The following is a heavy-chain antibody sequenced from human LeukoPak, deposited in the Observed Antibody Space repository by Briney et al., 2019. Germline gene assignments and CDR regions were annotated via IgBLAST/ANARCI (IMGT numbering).Heavy chain of an antibody. CDR3: AKDKNGYSYGYYFDY. J-gene: IGHJ4*02. CDR2: ISSSGSTI. CDR1: GFTFSSYE. V-gene: IGHV3-48*03. Sequence: GGSLRLSCAASGFTFSSYEMNWVRQAPGKGLEWVSYISSSGSTIYYADSVKGRFTISRDNSKNSLYLQMNSLRAEDTALYYCAKDKNGYSYGYYFDYWGQGTLVTVSS. D-gene: IGHD5-18*01.